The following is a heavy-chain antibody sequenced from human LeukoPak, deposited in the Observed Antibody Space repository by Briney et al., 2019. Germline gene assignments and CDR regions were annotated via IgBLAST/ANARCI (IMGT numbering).Heavy chain of an antibody. J-gene: IGHJ4*02. Sequence: SETLSLTCTVSGGSISSYYWSWIRQPAGKGLEWIGRIYTSGSTNYNPSLKSRVTMSVDTSKDQFSLNLSSVTAADTAVYYCARDVKIGATWNYILGNFDYWGQGTLVSVSS. CDR2: IYTSGST. V-gene: IGHV4-4*07. D-gene: IGHD1-7*01. CDR1: GGSISSYY. CDR3: ARDVKIGATWNYILGNFDY.